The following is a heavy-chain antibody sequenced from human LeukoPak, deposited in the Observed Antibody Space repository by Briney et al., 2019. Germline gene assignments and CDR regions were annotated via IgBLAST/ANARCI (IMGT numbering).Heavy chain of an antibody. CDR1: GFTFTNYW. V-gene: IGHV3-7*03. CDR3: AKVAMIVVVILPFDY. D-gene: IGHD3-22*01. J-gene: IGHJ4*02. CDR2: IKQDGSET. Sequence: PGGSLRLSCAASGFTFTNYWMTWVRQAPGKGLEWVANIKQDGSETYYGDSVKGRFTISRDNAKNSLYLEMNSLRAEDTAVYYCAKVAMIVVVILPFDYWGQGTLVTVSS.